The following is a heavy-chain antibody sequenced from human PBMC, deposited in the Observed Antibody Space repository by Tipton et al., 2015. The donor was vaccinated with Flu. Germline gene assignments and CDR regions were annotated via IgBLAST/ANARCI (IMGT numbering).Heavy chain of an antibody. Sequence: TLSLTCTVSGGSISGYYWSWIRQPPGKGLEWIGYIFYDGSTNYNTSLTSRVTISVDTSKNQFSLKLSSVTAADTAVYYCARHVGKWGFQHWGQGTLVTVSS. V-gene: IGHV4-59*08. CDR1: GGSISGYY. CDR2: IFYDGST. J-gene: IGHJ1*01. CDR3: ARHVGKWGFQH. D-gene: IGHD1-26*01.